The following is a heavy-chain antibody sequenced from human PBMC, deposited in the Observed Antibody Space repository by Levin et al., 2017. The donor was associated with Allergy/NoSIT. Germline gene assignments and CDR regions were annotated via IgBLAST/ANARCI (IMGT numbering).Heavy chain of an antibody. J-gene: IGHJ5*02. D-gene: IGHD1-20*01. Sequence: ASVKVSCKASGYTFTGYYMHWVRQAPGQGLEWMGRINPNSGGTNYAQKFQGRVTMTRDTSISTAYMELSRLRADDTAVYYCARDLPITGTIQNWFDPWGQGTLVTVSS. CDR3: ARDLPITGTIQNWFDP. CDR1: GYTFTGYY. V-gene: IGHV1-2*06. CDR2: INPNSGGT.